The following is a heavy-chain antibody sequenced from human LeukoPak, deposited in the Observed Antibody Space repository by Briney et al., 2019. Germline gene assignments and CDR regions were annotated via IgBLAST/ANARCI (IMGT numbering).Heavy chain of an antibody. CDR1: GGSVGSSAFY. J-gene: IGHJ4*02. V-gene: IGHV4-39*01. D-gene: IGHD2-15*01. CDR3: ARHSSRLRHFDS. Sequence: PSETLSLTCTVSGGSVGSSAFYRGWIRQPPGKGLEWIGSIHYTGNTYYNSSLRNRVTISVDSSRNQFSLRLTSVTAADTAVYYCARHSSRLRHFDSWGQGTPVTVSS. CDR2: IHYTGNT.